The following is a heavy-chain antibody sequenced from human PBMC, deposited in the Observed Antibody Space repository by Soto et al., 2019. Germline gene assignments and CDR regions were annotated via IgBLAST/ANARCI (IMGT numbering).Heavy chain of an antibody. CDR3: ARESDSSGWYIHIAFDI. CDR2: IWYDGSNK. Sequence: QVQLVESGGGVVQPGRSLRLSCAASGFTFSSYGMHWVRQAPGKGLEWVAVIWYDGSNKYYADSVKGRFTISRDNSKNTLYLQMNSLRAEDTAVYYCARESDSSGWYIHIAFDIWGQGTMVTVSS. D-gene: IGHD6-19*01. J-gene: IGHJ3*02. V-gene: IGHV3-33*01. CDR1: GFTFSSYG.